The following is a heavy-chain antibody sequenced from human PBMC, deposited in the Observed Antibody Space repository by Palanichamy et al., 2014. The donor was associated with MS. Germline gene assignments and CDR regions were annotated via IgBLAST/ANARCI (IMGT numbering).Heavy chain of an antibody. Sequence: EVQLVESGGGLVQPGGSLRLSCVVSGFTFRDYWMSWVRQAPGKGLEWVANINKDGSEKHYVDSVRGRFTISRDNAKNSPYLQMSSLRVEDTAVYYCARDNSGDGWYYWGQGTLVPVSS. J-gene: IGHJ4*02. CDR3: ARDNSGDGWYY. D-gene: IGHD5-24*01. CDR2: INKDGSEK. V-gene: IGHV3-7*03. CDR1: GFTFRDYW.